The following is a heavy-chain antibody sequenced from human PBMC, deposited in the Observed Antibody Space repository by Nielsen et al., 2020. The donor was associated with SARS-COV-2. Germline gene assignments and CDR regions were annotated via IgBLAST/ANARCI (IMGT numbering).Heavy chain of an antibody. D-gene: IGHD6-19*01. CDR3: ASSGWLDY. J-gene: IGHJ4*02. Sequence: GSLRLSCAASGFTLSNYNMHWVRQGPGKGLVWVSRINRDGSVTNYADSVKGRFTISRDSAKSSLYLQMNSLRAEDTAIYYCASSGWLDYWGQGTLVTVSS. CDR1: GFTLSNYN. V-gene: IGHV3-74*01. CDR2: INRDGSVT.